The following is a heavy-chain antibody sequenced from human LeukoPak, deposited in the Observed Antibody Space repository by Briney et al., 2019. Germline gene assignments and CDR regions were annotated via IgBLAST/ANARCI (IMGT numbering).Heavy chain of an antibody. Sequence: GGSLRLSCAASGFTVSSNYMSWVRQAPGKGLEWVSVIYSGGSTYYADSVNGRFTISRDISKNTLYLQMNSLRAEDTAVYYCARDPSEYYYDSSSWGGAFDIWGQGTMVTVSS. V-gene: IGHV3-66*01. CDR1: GFTVSSNY. J-gene: IGHJ3*02. CDR3: ARDPSEYYYDSSSWGGAFDI. CDR2: IYSGGST. D-gene: IGHD3-22*01.